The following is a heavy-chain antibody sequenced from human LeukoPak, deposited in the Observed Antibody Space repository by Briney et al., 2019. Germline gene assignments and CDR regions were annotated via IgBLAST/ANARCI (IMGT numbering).Heavy chain of an antibody. CDR3: AKDSSGGSFDY. V-gene: IGHV3-9*01. D-gene: IGHD2-15*01. CDR1: GFTFDDYA. CDR2: ISWNSGSI. J-gene: IGHJ4*02. Sequence: PGRSLRLSCAASGFTFDDYAMHWVRQAPGKGLEWVSGISWNSGSIGCADSVKGRFTISRDNAKNSLYVQMNSLRAEDTALYYCAKDSSGGSFDYWGQGTLVTVSS.